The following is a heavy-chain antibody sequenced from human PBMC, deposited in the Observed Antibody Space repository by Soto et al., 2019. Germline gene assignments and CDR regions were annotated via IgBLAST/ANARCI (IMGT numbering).Heavy chain of an antibody. CDR1: GNTFASYY. J-gene: IGHJ5*02. CDR3: AHTTVTDNWFDP. D-gene: IGHD4-17*01. V-gene: IGHV1-46*01. Sequence: ASVKVSCKASGNTFASYYMHWGRQAPGQGLEWMGIINPSGGSTSYAQKFQGRVTMTRDTSTSTVYMELSSLRSEDTAVYYCAHTTVTDNWFDPWGQGTLVTVSS. CDR2: INPSGGST.